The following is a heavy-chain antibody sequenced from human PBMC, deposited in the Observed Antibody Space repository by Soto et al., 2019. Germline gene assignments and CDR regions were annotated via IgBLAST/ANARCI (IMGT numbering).Heavy chain of an antibody. D-gene: IGHD4-4*01. J-gene: IGHJ4*02. CDR1: GFTFSSYG. Sequence: HPGGSLRLSCAASGFTFSSYGMHWVRQAPGKGLEWVAVISYDGSNKYYADSVKGRFTISRDNSKNTLYLQMNSLRAEDTAVYYCAKEKPGYSKLDYWGQGTLVTVSS. V-gene: IGHV3-30*18. CDR3: AKEKPGYSKLDY. CDR2: ISYDGSNK.